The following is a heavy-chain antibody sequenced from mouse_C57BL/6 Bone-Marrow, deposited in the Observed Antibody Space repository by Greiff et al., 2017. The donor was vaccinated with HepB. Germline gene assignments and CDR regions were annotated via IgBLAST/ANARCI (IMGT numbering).Heavy chain of an antibody. D-gene: IGHD1-1*01. CDR3: ARRTVVLPWYFDV. J-gene: IGHJ1*03. Sequence: VQLQQSGAELVRPGASVKLSCKASGYTFTDYYINWVKQRPGQGLEWIARIDPGSGNTYYNEKCKGKATLTAEKASSTAYMQLSSLTSEDAAFYFCARRTVVLPWYFDVWGTGTTLTVSS. CDR1: GYTFTDYY. CDR2: IDPGSGNT. V-gene: IGHV1-76*01.